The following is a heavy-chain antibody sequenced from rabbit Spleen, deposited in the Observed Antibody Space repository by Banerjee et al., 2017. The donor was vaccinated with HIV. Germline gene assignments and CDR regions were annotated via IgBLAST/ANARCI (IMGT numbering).Heavy chain of an antibody. D-gene: IGHD1-1*01. V-gene: IGHV1S40*01. CDR2: IYTGSSGYT. CDR3: ARDTSSSFSSYGMDL. CDR1: GLSFSSNYY. Sequence: QSLEESGGDLVKPGASLTLTCTASGLSFSSNYYMCWVRQAPGKGLEWIACIYTGSSGYTYYATWATGRFTCSKTSSTTVTLQMTSLTAADTATYFCARDTSSSFSSYGMDLWGQGTLVTVS. J-gene: IGHJ6*01.